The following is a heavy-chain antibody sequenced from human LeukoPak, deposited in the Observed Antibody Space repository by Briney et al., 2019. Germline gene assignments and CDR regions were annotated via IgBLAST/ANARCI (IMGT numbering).Heavy chain of an antibody. CDR2: VSGGGVNT. V-gene: IGHV3-23*01. D-gene: IGHD4-17*01. Sequence: GGSLRLSCAASGFTFSTYGMSWGRQAPGKGLEWVSIVSGGGVNTYYVDSVKGRFTISRDNSKNTLYLQMNSLRVEDTAVYYCAKGHTDYGTGFDLWGQGTLVIVSS. CDR1: GFTFSTYG. CDR3: AKGHTDYGTGFDL. J-gene: IGHJ4*02.